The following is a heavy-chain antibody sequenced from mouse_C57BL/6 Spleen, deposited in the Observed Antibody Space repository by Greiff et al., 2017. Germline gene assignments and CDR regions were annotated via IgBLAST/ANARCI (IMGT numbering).Heavy chain of an antibody. J-gene: IGHJ2*01. D-gene: IGHD2-13*01. Sequence: QVQLQQPGAELVKPGASVKMSCKASGYTFTSSWMHWVKQRPGRGLEWIGRIDPNSGGTKYNEKFKGKATLTVAKPSSTAYMQLCSLTSEDSAVYDCARGGDRDYFDYWGQGTTLTVSS. V-gene: IGHV1-72*01. CDR2: IDPNSGGT. CDR3: ARGGDRDYFDY. CDR1: GYTFTSSW.